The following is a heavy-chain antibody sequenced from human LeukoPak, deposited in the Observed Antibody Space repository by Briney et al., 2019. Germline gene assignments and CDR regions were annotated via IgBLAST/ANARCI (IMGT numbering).Heavy chain of an antibody. CDR2: ISLSGSIT. V-gene: IGHV3-48*01. CDR1: GFSFSAYT. Sequence: GGSLRPSCEASGFSFSAYTMDWVRQAPGKGLEWISYISLSGSITYYADSVKGRFTISRDNARNSLHLQMNSLRAEDTAIYYCAKLVSDSSSYWGRGILVTVSS. D-gene: IGHD6-6*01. J-gene: IGHJ4*02. CDR3: AKLVSDSSSY.